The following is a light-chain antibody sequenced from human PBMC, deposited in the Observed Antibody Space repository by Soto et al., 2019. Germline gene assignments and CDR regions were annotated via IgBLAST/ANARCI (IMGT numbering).Light chain of an antibody. J-gene: IGKJ4*01. CDR3: QQNASSPLT. Sequence: EIVLTQSPGTLSLSPGERATLACRASQSVDKNYLAWYQQKTGQAPRLLIYRAFNRATGFPDRFSGSGSGTDFTLTIGRLEPEDFSVYYCQQNASSPLTVGGGTKVEI. V-gene: IGKV3-20*01. CDR2: RAF. CDR1: QSVDKNY.